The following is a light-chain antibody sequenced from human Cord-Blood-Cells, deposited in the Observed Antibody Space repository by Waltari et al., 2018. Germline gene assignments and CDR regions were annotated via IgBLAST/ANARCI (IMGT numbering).Light chain of an antibody. V-gene: IGLV2-23*01. CDR1: SSDVGSYNL. CDR2: EGS. J-gene: IGLJ2*01. CDR3: CSYAGSSTYVV. Sequence: QSALTQPASVSGSPGQSITISCPGTSSDVGSYNLVSWYQQHPGKAPKLMIYEGSKRPSGVSNRFSGSKSGNTASLTISGLQAEDEAGYYCCSYAGSSTYVVFGGGTKLTVL.